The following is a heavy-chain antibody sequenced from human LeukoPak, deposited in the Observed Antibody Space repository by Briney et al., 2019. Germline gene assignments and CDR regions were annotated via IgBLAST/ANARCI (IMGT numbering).Heavy chain of an antibody. D-gene: IGHD5-12*01. CDR1: GFTFSSFW. J-gene: IGHJ4*02. V-gene: IGHV3-74*01. CDR2: INSDGSST. Sequence: GGSLRLSCAASGFTFSSFWTHWVRHAPGKGLVWVSRINSDGSSTTYADSVKGRFTISRDKAKNTLYLQMNSLRAEDTAVYYCAREGRVSGYDFDYWGQGTLVTVSS. CDR3: AREGRVSGYDFDY.